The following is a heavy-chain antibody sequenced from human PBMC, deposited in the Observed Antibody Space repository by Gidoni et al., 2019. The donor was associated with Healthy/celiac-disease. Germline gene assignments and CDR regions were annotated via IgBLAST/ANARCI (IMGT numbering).Heavy chain of an antibody. V-gene: IGHV4-39*01. Sequence: QLQLQESGPGLVKPSETLSLTCTVSGGSISSSSYYWGWIRQPPGKGLEWIGSIYYSGSTYYNPSLKSRDTISVDTSKNQFSLKLSSVTAADTAVYYCAREVPAAMGPDYYYYYMDVWGKGTTVTVSS. CDR3: AREVPAAMGPDYYYYYMDV. D-gene: IGHD2-2*01. CDR2: IYYSGST. J-gene: IGHJ6*03. CDR1: GGSISSSSYY.